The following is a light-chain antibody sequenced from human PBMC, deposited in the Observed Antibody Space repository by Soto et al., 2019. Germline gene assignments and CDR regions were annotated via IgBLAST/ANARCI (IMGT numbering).Light chain of an antibody. Sequence: QSALTQPASVSGSLGQWITISCSGTSSDIGYYNYVSWYQQHPGKAPRLIIYEVTHRPSGVSNRFSGSKSGNTASLTISGLQAEDEADYFCSSYTSVTARVFGTGTKVTVL. CDR3: SSYTSVTARV. J-gene: IGLJ1*01. CDR1: SSDIGYYNY. CDR2: EVT. V-gene: IGLV2-14*01.